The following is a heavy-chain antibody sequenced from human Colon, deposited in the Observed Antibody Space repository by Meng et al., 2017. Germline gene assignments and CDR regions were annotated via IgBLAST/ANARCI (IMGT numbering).Heavy chain of an antibody. Sequence: SETLSLTCAIYGGSFSGYYWSWVRQPPGKGLEWIGEINHSGGISYNPSLKSQLTIPVDTSRNQMSLKLTSVAAADTAVYYCARGSIADRLANWGQGTLVTVSS. CDR2: INHSGGI. J-gene: IGHJ4*02. CDR3: ARGSIADRLAN. CDR1: GGSFSGYY. D-gene: IGHD2-21*01. V-gene: IGHV4-34*01.